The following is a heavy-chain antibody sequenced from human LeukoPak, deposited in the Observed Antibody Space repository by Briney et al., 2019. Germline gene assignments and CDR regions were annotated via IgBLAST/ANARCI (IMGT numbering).Heavy chain of an antibody. J-gene: IGHJ4*02. CDR3: ARDPPPWGSYVYFDY. D-gene: IGHD1-26*01. Sequence: PGGSLRLSCAASGFTFSSYSMNWVRQAPGKGPEWVSYISSSSSTIYYADSVKGRFTISRDNAKNSLYLQMNSLRAEDTAVYYCARDPPPWGSYVYFDYWGQGTLVTVSS. V-gene: IGHV3-48*01. CDR1: GFTFSSYS. CDR2: ISSSSSTI.